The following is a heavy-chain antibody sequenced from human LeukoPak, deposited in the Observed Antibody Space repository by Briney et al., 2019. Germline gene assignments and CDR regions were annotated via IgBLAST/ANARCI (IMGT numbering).Heavy chain of an antibody. CDR3: AREWGCSSTSCQPGYYGMDV. J-gene: IGHJ6*02. CDR1: GFTFSSYE. Sequence: PGGSLRLSCAASGFTFSSYEMNWVRQAPGKGLEWVSYISSSGSTIYYADSVKGRFTISRDNAKNSLYLQMNGLRAEDTAVYYCAREWGCSSTSCQPGYYGMDVWGQETTVTVSS. CDR2: ISSSGSTI. D-gene: IGHD2-2*01. V-gene: IGHV3-48*03.